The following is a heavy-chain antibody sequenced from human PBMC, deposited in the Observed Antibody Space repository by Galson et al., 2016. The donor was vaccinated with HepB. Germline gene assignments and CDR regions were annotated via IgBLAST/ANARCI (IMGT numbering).Heavy chain of an antibody. CDR3: AHRSTTSWGYFAD. V-gene: IGHV2-5*02. CDR1: GFSLSTSGLG. Sequence: PALVKPTQSLTLTCSVSGFSLSTSGLGVGWIRQPPGEALEWLALIYWDDEDHYNPSLKSRLTITKDTAKNQVVLTMTNVDPVDTGTYYCAHRSTTSWGYFADWGQGTLVTVSS. CDR2: IYWDDED. D-gene: IGHD7-27*01. J-gene: IGHJ4*02.